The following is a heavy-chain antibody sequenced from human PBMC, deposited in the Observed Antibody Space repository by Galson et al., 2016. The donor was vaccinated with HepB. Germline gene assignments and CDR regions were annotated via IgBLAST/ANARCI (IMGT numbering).Heavy chain of an antibody. Sequence: SVKVSCKASGYTFTHYGLNWVRQAPGQGLEWMGWISTDIDNTNYAQKLQGGVTMTTDTSTSTAYMELRSLRSDDTAVYYCAREQEVGYGMDVWGQGTTVTVSS. V-gene: IGHV1-18*01. CDR1: GYTFTHYG. J-gene: IGHJ6*02. CDR2: ISTDIDNT. D-gene: IGHD1-26*01. CDR3: AREQEVGYGMDV.